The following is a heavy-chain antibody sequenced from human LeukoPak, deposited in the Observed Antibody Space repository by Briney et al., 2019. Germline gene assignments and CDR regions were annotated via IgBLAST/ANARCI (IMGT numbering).Heavy chain of an antibody. D-gene: IGHD6-13*01. V-gene: IGHV3-21*01. J-gene: IGHJ4*02. Sequence: GGSLRLSCAASGFTFSSYSMNWVRQAPGKGLEWVSSISSSSSYIYYADSVKGRFTISRDNAKNSLYLQMNSLGAEDTAVYYCARDGSYSSSWCFDYWGQGTLVTVSS. CDR2: ISSSSSYI. CDR3: ARDGSYSSSWCFDY. CDR1: GFTFSSYS.